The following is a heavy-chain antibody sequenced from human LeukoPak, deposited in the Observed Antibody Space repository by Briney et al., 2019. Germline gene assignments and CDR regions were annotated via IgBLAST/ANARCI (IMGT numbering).Heavy chain of an antibody. V-gene: IGHV3-30*02. D-gene: IGHD1-26*01. CDR3: AKGRVGATTGDAFDI. CDR2: IRYDGSNK. Sequence: GGSLRLSCAASGFTFSSYGMHWVRQAPGKGLEWVAFIRYDGSNKYYADSVKGRFTISRDNSKNTLYLQMNSLRAEDTAVYYCAKGRVGATTGDAFDIWGQGTMVTVSS. CDR1: GFTFSSYG. J-gene: IGHJ3*02.